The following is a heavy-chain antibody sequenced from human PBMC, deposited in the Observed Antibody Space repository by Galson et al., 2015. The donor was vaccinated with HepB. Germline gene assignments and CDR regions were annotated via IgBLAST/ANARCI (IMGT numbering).Heavy chain of an antibody. CDR1: GGSFSGYY. V-gene: IGHV4-34*01. D-gene: IGHD3-10*01. Sequence: ETLSLTCAVYGGSFSGYYWSWIRQPPGKGLEWIGEINHSGSTNYDPSLKSRVTISVDTSKNQFSLKPSSVTAADTAVYYCARVRSWGYYGSGSVDYWGQGTLVTVSS. CDR3: ARVRSWGYYGSGSVDY. CDR2: INHSGST. J-gene: IGHJ4*02.